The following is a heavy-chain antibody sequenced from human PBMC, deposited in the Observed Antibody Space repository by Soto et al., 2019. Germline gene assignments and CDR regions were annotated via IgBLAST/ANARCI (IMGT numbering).Heavy chain of an antibody. CDR3: ARVYDFWSGSKPDYGIDV. CDR1: GFTFSSYA. D-gene: IGHD3-3*01. CDR2: ISYDGSNK. V-gene: IGHV3-30-3*01. J-gene: IGHJ6*02. Sequence: GGSLRLSCAASGFTFSSYAMHLVRQAPGKGLEWVAVISYDGSNKYYADSVKGRFTISRDNSKNTLYLQMNSLRAEDTAVYYCARVYDFWSGSKPDYGIDVWGQGTRVTFSS.